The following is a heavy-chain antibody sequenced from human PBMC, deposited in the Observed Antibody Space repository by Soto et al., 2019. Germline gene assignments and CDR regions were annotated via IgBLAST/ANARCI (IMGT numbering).Heavy chain of an antibody. CDR1: GGSFRGYY. CDR2: INRSGST. J-gene: IGHJ6*02. CDR3: ARATYYGSGSYFEYYYYGMDV. Sequence: SETQSLTCTVYGGSFRGYYWSWIRQPPGKGLEWIGEINRSGSTNYNPSLKSRVTISVDTSKNQFSLKLSSVTAADTAVYYCARATYYGSGSYFEYYYYGMDVWGQGTTVTVSS. V-gene: IGHV4-34*01. D-gene: IGHD3-10*01.